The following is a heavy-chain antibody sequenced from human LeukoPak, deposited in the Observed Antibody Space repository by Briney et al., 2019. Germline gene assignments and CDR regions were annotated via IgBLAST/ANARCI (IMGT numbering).Heavy chain of an antibody. CDR2: INTNTGNP. CDR3: ARPPYYDFWSGYPWGAFDI. D-gene: IGHD3-3*01. J-gene: IGHJ3*02. V-gene: IGHV7-4-1*02. CDR1: GYTFRSYA. Sequence: ASVKVSCKASGYTFRSYAMNWVRQAPGQGLEWMGWINTNTGNPTYAQGFTGRFVFSLDTSVSTAYLQISSLKAEDTAVYYCARPPYYDFWSGYPWGAFDIWGQGTMVTVSS.